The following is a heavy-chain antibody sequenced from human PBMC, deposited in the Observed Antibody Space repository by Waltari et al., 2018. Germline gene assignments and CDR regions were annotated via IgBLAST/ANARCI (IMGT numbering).Heavy chain of an antibody. CDR1: GFTFSSYG. Sequence: QVQPVESGGGVVQPGRSLRLSCAASGFTFSSYGMPWVRQAPGKGLEWVAVIGYDGSNKYYADSVKGRFTISRDNSKNTLYLQMNSLRAEDTAVYYCARFGTDSSADDAFDIWGQGTMVTVSS. J-gene: IGHJ3*02. CDR3: ARFGTDSSADDAFDI. V-gene: IGHV3-33*01. CDR2: IGYDGSNK. D-gene: IGHD3-22*01.